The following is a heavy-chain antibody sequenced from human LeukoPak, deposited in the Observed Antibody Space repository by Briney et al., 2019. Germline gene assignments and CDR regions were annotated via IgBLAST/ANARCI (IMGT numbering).Heavy chain of an antibody. V-gene: IGHV1-2*02. Sequence: GXAVTVSFKASGYTFTVYYMHWGRQAPGQGLEWMGWINPNSGGTNYAQKFQGRGSITRDTSISTAYMELSRLRSDDTAVYYCASGGALSAFDIWGQGTMVTVSS. CDR1: GYTFTVYY. CDR2: INPNSGGT. J-gene: IGHJ3*02. CDR3: ASGGALSAFDI. D-gene: IGHD3-16*01.